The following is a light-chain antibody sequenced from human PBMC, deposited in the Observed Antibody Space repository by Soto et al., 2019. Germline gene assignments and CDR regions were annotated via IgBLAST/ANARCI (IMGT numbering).Light chain of an antibody. CDR1: QSVSNYY. CDR3: QQYGSSPFT. Sequence: EIVLTQSPGTLSLSPGERATLSCRASQSVSNYYLAWFQQKPGQAPRLLIYGASSRATGITHRFSGSGSGTDFTLTISRLEPEDFAVYYCQQYGSSPFTFGPGTKVDIK. V-gene: IGKV3-20*01. J-gene: IGKJ3*01. CDR2: GAS.